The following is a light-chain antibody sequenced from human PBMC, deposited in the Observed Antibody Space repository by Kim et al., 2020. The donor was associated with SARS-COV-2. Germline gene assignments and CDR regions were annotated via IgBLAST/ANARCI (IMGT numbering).Light chain of an antibody. J-gene: IGKJ2*01. CDR1: QSVNSN. CDR2: GAS. V-gene: IGKV3-15*01. CDR3: HQYNSWPHT. Sequence: GSPGERATLSCRASQSVNSNLAWYQQKPGQAPRRLIYGASTRATGIPGRLSGSGSGTEFTLTISSLQSEDFAVYYCHQYNSWPHTFGQGTKLEI.